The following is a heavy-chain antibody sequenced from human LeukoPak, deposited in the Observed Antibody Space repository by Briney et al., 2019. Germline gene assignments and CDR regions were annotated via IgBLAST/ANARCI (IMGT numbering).Heavy chain of an antibody. V-gene: IGHV3-53*01. CDR1: GFNVSSSY. D-gene: IGHD5-12*01. CDR2: IYSGGTT. J-gene: IGHJ3*02. CDR3: ASPLSGQSFDI. Sequence: GSLRLSCAASGFNVSSSYMSWVRQAPGKGLEWVSIIYSGGTTYYADSVRGRFTVSRDKSKNTLYLQMNSLRAEDTAVYYCASPLSGQSFDIWGQGTMVTVSS.